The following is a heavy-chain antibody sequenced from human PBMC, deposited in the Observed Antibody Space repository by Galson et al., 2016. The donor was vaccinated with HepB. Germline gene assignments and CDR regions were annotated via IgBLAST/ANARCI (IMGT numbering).Heavy chain of an antibody. CDR1: GFTFSLHG. Sequence: SLRLSCATSGFTFSLHGMSWVRQAPGKGLEWISSLSNSGATTSYADSVKGRFTISRDNSQNTVSLHMSSLRVDDTAVYYCAKDAWRAFFEFWGRGTLVTVSS. J-gene: IGHJ4*01. V-gene: IGHV3-23*01. D-gene: IGHD5-12*01. CDR3: AKDAWRAFFEF. CDR2: LSNSGATT.